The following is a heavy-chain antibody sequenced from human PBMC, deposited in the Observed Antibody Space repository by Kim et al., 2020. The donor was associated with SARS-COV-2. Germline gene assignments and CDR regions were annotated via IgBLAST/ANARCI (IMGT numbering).Heavy chain of an antibody. CDR2: INHSGST. CDR1: GGSFSGYY. J-gene: IGHJ5*02. CDR3: ARGFIVVAADWFDP. D-gene: IGHD2-15*01. V-gene: IGHV4-34*01. Sequence: SETLSLTCAVYGGSFSGYYWSWIRQPPGKGLEWIGEINHSGSTNYNPSLKSRVTISVDTSKNQFSLKLSSVTAADTAVYYCARGFIVVAADWFDPWGQGT.